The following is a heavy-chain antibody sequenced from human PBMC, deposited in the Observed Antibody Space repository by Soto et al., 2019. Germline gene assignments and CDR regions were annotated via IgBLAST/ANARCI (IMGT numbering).Heavy chain of an antibody. V-gene: IGHV3-30-3*01. D-gene: IGHD1-7*01. Sequence: QVQVVESGGGVVQPGKSLRLSCAASAFTLSKFVMHWVRQAPGRGREGVGVTSNDGSNTFYADSVKGRFTISRDNSKNTVYLQMNSLRTEDTAVYYCARGNLDVWGQGTTVTVSS. CDR2: TSNDGSNT. J-gene: IGHJ6*02. CDR3: ARGNLDV. CDR1: AFTLSKFV.